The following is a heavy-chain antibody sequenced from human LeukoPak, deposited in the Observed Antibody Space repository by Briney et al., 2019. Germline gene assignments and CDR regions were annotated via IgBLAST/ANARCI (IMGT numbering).Heavy chain of an antibody. CDR2: IWYDGSNK. Sequence: PGRSLRLSCAASGFTFSSYGMRWVRQAPGKGLEWVAVIWYDGSNKYYADSVKGRFTISRDNSKNTLYLQMNSLRAEDTAVYYCARASGHYGDYPFDYWGQGTLVTVSS. D-gene: IGHD4-17*01. J-gene: IGHJ4*02. V-gene: IGHV3-33*01. CDR1: GFTFSSYG. CDR3: ARASGHYGDYPFDY.